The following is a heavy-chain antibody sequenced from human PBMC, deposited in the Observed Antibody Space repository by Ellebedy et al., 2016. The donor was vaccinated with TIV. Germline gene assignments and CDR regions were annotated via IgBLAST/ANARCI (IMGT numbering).Heavy chain of an antibody. Sequence: GESLKISXAASGFTFSTFWMTWVRQAPGKGLEWVANIKKDGTEQNYVDSVKGRFTISRDNAKYTVYMQMNSLRGEDTAVYYCGRDYYGSVDYWGQGTLVTVSS. CDR1: GFTFSTFW. V-gene: IGHV3-7*01. CDR2: IKKDGTEQ. J-gene: IGHJ4*02. D-gene: IGHD3-10*01. CDR3: GRDYYGSVDY.